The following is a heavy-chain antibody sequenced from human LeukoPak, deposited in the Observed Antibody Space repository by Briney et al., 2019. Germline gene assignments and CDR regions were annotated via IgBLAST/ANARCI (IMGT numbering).Heavy chain of an antibody. J-gene: IGHJ5*02. Sequence: ASVKVSCRASGYTFTSHYMHWVRQAPGQGLEWMGIINPSAGSTSYPQKFQGRVTMTRDTSTSTFYMELSSLRSEDTAVYYCAAPGASGFVGNFWSGPLDLWGQGTLVTVSS. CDR3: AAPGASGFVGNFWSGPLDL. V-gene: IGHV1-46*01. CDR1: GYTFTSHY. D-gene: IGHD3-3*01. CDR2: INPSAGST.